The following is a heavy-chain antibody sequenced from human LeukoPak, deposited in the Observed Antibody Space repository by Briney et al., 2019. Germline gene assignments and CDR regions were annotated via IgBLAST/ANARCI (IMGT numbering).Heavy chain of an antibody. CDR1: GGSISSYY. J-gene: IGHJ4*02. CDR3: ARWGPTYYYDSSGYYGTFDY. V-gene: IGHV4-59*08. D-gene: IGHD3-22*01. CDR2: IYYSGST. Sequence: SETLSLTCTVSGGSISSYYWSWIRQRPGKGLEWIGYIYYSGSTNYNPSLKSRVTISVDTSKNQFSLKLSSVTAADTAVYYCARWGPTYYYDSSGYYGTFDYWGQGTLVTVSS.